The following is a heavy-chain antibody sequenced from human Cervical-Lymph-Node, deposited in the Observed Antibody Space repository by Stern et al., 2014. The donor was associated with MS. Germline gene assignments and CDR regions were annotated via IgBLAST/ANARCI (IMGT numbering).Heavy chain of an antibody. J-gene: IGHJ5*02. D-gene: IGHD2-21*02. CDR3: TNSAPTA. CDR1: GFTFSNFG. Sequence: VHLVESGGGVVQPGKSLRLSCVVSGFTFSNFGMHWVRQAPGKGLAWVAVISHDGNDTYYADSVKGRFTISRDNSKRTLYLQMNRLKVEDAAVYYCTNSAPTAWGQGTSVIVSS. V-gene: IGHV3-30*18. CDR2: ISHDGNDT.